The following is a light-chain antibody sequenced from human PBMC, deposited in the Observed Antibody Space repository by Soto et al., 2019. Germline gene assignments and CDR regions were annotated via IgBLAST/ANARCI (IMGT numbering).Light chain of an antibody. J-gene: IGLJ1*01. CDR2: EVS. CDR3: CSYAGSPSYV. CDR1: SSDVGSYNL. Sequence: QSALTQPASVSGSPGQSITISCTGTSSDVGSYNLASWYQQHPGKAPKLMIYEVSKRPSGVSNRFSGSKSGNTASLTISGLQAEDEADYYCCSYAGSPSYVFGTGTKVTVL. V-gene: IGLV2-23*02.